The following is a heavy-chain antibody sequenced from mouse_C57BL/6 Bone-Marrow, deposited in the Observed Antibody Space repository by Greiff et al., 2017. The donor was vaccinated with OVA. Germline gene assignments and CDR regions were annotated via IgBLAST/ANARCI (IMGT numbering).Heavy chain of an antibody. J-gene: IGHJ4*01. CDR3: ATNYYGSSPLYYAMDY. D-gene: IGHD1-1*01. CDR1: GYTFTSYW. Sequence: QVQLQQPGAELVKPGASVKLSCKASGYTFTSYWMHWVKQRPGQGLEWIGMIHPNSGSTNYNEKFKSKATLTVDKSSSTAYMQLSSLTSEDSAVYYCATNYYGSSPLYYAMDYWGQGTSVTVSS. CDR2: IHPNSGST. V-gene: IGHV1-64*01.